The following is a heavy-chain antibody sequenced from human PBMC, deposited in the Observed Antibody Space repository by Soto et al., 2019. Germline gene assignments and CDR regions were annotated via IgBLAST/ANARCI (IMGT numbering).Heavy chain of an antibody. CDR1: GGSISSGGYY. V-gene: IGHV4-31*03. CDR2: IYSSGST. CDR3: ARVNDWYSSGWYGKYSFDD. Sequence: QVQLQESGPGLVKPSQTLSLTCTVSGGSISSGGYYWSWIRQHPGKGLEWIGYIYSSGSTYYNPAFKSRVTISVDTSKNQFSLKLSSVTAADTAVYCCARVNDWYSSGWYGKYSFDDWGQGTLVTVAS. D-gene: IGHD6-19*01. J-gene: IGHJ4*02.